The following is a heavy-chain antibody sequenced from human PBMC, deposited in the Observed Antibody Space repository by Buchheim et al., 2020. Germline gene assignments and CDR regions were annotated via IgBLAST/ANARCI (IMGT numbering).Heavy chain of an antibody. D-gene: IGHD2-21*02. CDR3: ARETGDPAGFDY. CDR1: GGSISFYY. J-gene: IGHJ4*02. CDR2: VFYSGST. Sequence: QVQLQESGPELVKPSETLSLSCTVSGGSISFYYWSWIRQPPGKGLEWIGYVFYSGSTHYNPPFKSRVTISVDTSKTQFSLNLSSMTAADTAIYYCARETGDPAGFDYWGQGTL. V-gene: IGHV4-59*01.